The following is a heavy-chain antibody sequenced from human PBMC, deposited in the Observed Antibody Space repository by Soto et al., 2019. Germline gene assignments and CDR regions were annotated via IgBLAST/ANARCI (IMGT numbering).Heavy chain of an antibody. D-gene: IGHD5-12*01. CDR1: GFTFSSYA. Sequence: GGSLRLSCASSGFTFSSYAMSLVRQAPGKGLEWVSAISGSGGSTYYADSVKGRFTISRDNSKNTLYLQMNSLRAEDTAVYYCAKDGFEGGYSGYDLFDHWGQGTLVTVSS. V-gene: IGHV3-23*01. CDR2: ISGSGGST. J-gene: IGHJ4*02. CDR3: AKDGFEGGYSGYDLFDH.